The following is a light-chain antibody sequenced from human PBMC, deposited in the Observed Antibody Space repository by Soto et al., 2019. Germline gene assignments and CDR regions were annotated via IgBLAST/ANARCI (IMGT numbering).Light chain of an antibody. Sequence: ETVLTQSPGSLSLSLGDRATLSCRASQTVSNNYLAWYQQKPGQAPRLLIYGTSNRATGIPDRFSGSGSGTDFTLTISSLQPDDFATYYCQQYNSYPWTFGQGTKVEIK. V-gene: IGKV3-20*01. CDR2: GTS. CDR3: QQYNSYPWT. CDR1: QTVSNNY. J-gene: IGKJ1*01.